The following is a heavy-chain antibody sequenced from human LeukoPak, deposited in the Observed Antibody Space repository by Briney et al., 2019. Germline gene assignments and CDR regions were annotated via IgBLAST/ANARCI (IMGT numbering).Heavy chain of an antibody. Sequence: GGSLRLSCAASGFTFDDYGMGWVRQAPGKGLEWVSGINWNGGSTGYADSVKGRFTISRDNSKNTLYLQMNSLRAEDTAVYYCAKDGEDIVVVPAATKFYYYYYYMDVWGKGTTVTVSS. CDR3: AKDGEDIVVVPAATKFYYYYYYMDV. D-gene: IGHD2-2*01. CDR1: GFTFDDYG. CDR2: INWNGGST. V-gene: IGHV3-20*04. J-gene: IGHJ6*03.